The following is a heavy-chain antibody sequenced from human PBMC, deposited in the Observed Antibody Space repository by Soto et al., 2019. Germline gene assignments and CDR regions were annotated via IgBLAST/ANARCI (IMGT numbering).Heavy chain of an antibody. CDR3: AKVSGSHIMVSWFDP. CDR1: GFTFSSYG. D-gene: IGHD1-26*01. Sequence: QVQLVESGGGVVQPGRSLRLSCAASGFTFSSYGMHWVRQAPGKGLEWVAVISYDGSNKYYADSVKGRFTISRDNSKNTLYLQMNSLRAEDTAVYYCAKVSGSHIMVSWFDPWGQGTLVTVSS. CDR2: ISYDGSNK. V-gene: IGHV3-30*18. J-gene: IGHJ5*02.